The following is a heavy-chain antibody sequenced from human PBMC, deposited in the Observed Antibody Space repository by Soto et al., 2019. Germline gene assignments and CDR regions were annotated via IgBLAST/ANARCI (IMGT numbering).Heavy chain of an antibody. J-gene: IGHJ6*02. CDR1: GCSFTSYW. D-gene: IGHD6-19*01. CDR2: IYPGDSDT. Sequence: PGESLKISCKGSGCSFTSYWIGWVRQMPGKGLEWMGIIYPGDSDTRYSPSFQGQVTISADKSISTAYLQWSSLKASDTAMYYCARRLPVAGYYYYYGMDVWGQGTTVTVSS. V-gene: IGHV5-51*01. CDR3: ARRLPVAGYYYYYGMDV.